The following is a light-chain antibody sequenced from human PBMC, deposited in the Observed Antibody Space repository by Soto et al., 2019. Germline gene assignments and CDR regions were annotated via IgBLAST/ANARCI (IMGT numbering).Light chain of an antibody. CDR1: QSVASSF. CDR2: GAS. CDR3: QQYVSSPPT. V-gene: IGKV3-20*01. J-gene: IGKJ2*01. Sequence: EIVLTQSPGPLSLSPGERATLSCRASQSVASSFLAWYQQKAGRAPRLLIYGASSRATGIPDRFSGSGSGTDFSLTISRLEPEDFAVYYCQQYVSSPPTFGQGTELEIK.